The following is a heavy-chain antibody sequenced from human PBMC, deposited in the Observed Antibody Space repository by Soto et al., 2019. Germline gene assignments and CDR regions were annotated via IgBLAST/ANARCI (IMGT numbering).Heavy chain of an antibody. D-gene: IGHD2-21*02. V-gene: IGHV1-18*04. Sequence: GSSAKVSCQASGYSFTRYGVRWLRKAPLQGIEWLGWISAYNGNTNYAQKLQGRVTMTTDTSTSTVYMELRSLRSDDTAVYYCARDRRQVLAYCGGDCYSAPDYWGQGTLVTVSS. CDR1: GYSFTRYG. CDR3: ARDRRQVLAYCGGDCYSAPDY. CDR2: ISAYNGNT. J-gene: IGHJ4*02.